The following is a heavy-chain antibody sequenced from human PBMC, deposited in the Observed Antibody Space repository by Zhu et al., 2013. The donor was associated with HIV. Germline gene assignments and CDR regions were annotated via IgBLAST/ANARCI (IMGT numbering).Heavy chain of an antibody. CDR2: INPSGDTT. CDR1: GGYTFGAYH. CDR3: ARVVTCGDECYSHDY. D-gene: IGHD2-21*01. V-gene: IGHV1-46*01. J-gene: IGHJ4*02. Sequence: LVQSGAEVKKPGASMTLSCRGYGGYTFGAYHVNWVRQVPGQGLEWMGIINPSGDTTNYAQKFQGRVTMTRDTSTSTVYMELSSLRSEDTAVYYCARVVTCGDECYSHDYWGQGTLVTVSS.